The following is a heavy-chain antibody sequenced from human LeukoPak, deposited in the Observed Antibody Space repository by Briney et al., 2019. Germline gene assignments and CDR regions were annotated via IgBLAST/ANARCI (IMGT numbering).Heavy chain of an antibody. CDR1: GFTFSSYS. V-gene: IGHV3-21*01. Sequence: GGSLRLSCAASGFTFSSYSMNWDRQAPGKGLEWVSSISSSSSYIYYADSVKGRFTISRDNAKNSLYLQMNSLRAEDTAVYYCARDGGAVAGPTDAFDIWGQGTMVTVSS. CDR2: ISSSSSYI. D-gene: IGHD6-19*01. CDR3: ARDGGAVAGPTDAFDI. J-gene: IGHJ3*02.